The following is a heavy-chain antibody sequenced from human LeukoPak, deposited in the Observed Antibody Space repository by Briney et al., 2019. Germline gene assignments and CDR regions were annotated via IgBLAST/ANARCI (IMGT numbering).Heavy chain of an antibody. D-gene: IGHD6-19*01. CDR2: ISSSSSYI. J-gene: IGHJ4*02. Sequence: PSETLSLTCTVSGGSISSSIYYWGWIRQPPGKGLEWVSSISSSSSYIYYADSVKGRFTISRDNAKNSLYLQMNSLRAEDTAVYYCARPSRNGTESQWARDYWGQGTLVTVSS. V-gene: IGHV3-21*01. CDR3: ARPSRNGTESQWARDY. CDR1: GGSISSSI.